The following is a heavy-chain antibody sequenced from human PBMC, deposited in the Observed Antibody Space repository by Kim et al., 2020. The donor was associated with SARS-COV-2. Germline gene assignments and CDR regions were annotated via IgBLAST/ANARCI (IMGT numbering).Heavy chain of an antibody. CDR2: INHSGST. D-gene: IGHD3-10*01. J-gene: IGHJ4*02. CDR1: GGSFSGYY. CDR3: ARGGLYGSGNKGDY. Sequence: SETLSLTCAVYGGSFSGYYWSWIRQPPGKGLEWIGEINHSGSTNYNPSLKSRVTISVDTSKNQFSLKLSSVTAADTAVYYCARGGLYGSGNKGDYWGQGTLVTVSS. V-gene: IGHV4-34*01.